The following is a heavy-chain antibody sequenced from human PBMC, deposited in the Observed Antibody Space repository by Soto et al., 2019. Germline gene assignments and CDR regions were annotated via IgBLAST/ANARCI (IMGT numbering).Heavy chain of an antibody. V-gene: IGHV3-21*01. CDR1: GFTFSNYS. CDR2: ISSSSSYI. Sequence: EGSLRLSCAASGFTFSNYSMNWVLQAPRKGLEWVSSISSSSSYIYYADSVKGRFTMSRDTATKSLYLQMVFLRAEDTDVYYCDTFSKGSDFWSGSYLDYWGQGTLVSVSS. CDR3: DTFSKGSDFWSGSYLDY. J-gene: IGHJ4*02. D-gene: IGHD3-3*01.